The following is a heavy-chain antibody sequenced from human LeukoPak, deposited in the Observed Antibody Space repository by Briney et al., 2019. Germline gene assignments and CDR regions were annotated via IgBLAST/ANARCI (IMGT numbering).Heavy chain of an antibody. CDR2: INNSGGST. Sequence: AGGSLRLSCAASGFTFSSYAMSWVRQAPGKGLEWVSTINNSGGSTYSADSVKGRFTISRDNSKNTLYLQMNSLRAEDTAVYYCAKERGYSYGAYDYWGQGTLVTVSS. D-gene: IGHD5-18*01. V-gene: IGHV3-23*01. CDR3: AKERGYSYGAYDY. J-gene: IGHJ4*02. CDR1: GFTFSSYA.